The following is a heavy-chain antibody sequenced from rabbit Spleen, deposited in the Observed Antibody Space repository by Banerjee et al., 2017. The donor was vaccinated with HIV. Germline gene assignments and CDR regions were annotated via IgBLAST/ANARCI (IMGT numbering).Heavy chain of an antibody. CDR2: IYNGDGST. CDR1: GFDFSSDA. D-gene: IGHD1-1*01. J-gene: IGHJ4*01. CDR3: ARDLAAWNSGSYAFNL. V-gene: IGHV1S47*01. Sequence: QEQLKESGGGLVTPGGTLKLSCKASGFDFSSDAMCWVRQAPGKGPEWIACIYNGDGSTYYASWVNGRFTISKTSSTTVTLQMTSLTAADTATYFCARDLAAWNSGSYAFNLWGPGTLVTVS.